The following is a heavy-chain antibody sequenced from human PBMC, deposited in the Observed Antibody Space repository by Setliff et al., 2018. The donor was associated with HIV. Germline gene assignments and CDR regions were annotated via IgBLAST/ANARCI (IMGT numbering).Heavy chain of an antibody. CDR1: DDPISSYY. J-gene: IGHJ4*02. D-gene: IGHD5-12*01. CDR3: AFSKQMATMAFDY. CDR2: LYVSGDT. Sequence: PSETLSLTCTVTDDPISSYYWSWVRQPAGKGLEWIGRLYVSGDTNYNPSLKSRVTMSLDTSKKHFSLKLKSVTAADTAVYYCAFSKQMATMAFDYWGQGALVTVSS. V-gene: IGHV4-4*07.